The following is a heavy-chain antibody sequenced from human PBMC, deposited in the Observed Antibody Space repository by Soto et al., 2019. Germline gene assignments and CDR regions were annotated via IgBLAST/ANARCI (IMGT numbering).Heavy chain of an antibody. V-gene: IGHV4-59*01. D-gene: IGHD4-17*01. Sequence: QVQLQESGPGLVKPSETLSLTCTVSGGSISSSYWSWIRQPPGKGLEWIGCIYFSGSTNYNPSLKSRVTISVDTSKNQFSLKLSSVTAADTAVYYCARLMTTVMIDYYGMDVWGQGTTVTVSS. CDR1: GGSISSSY. J-gene: IGHJ6*02. CDR3: ARLMTTVMIDYYGMDV. CDR2: IYFSGST.